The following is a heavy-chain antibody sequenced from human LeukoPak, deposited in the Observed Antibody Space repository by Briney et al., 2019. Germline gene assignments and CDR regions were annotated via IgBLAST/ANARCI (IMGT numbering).Heavy chain of an antibody. V-gene: IGHV3-74*01. D-gene: IGHD1-1*01. J-gene: IGHJ4*02. CDR3: AIGHVSNGQHF. CDR2: INADGRRI. CDR1: GFPFSSYW. Sequence: PGGPVRLSCAASGFPFSSYWMLGLRQAPGKAVLWVSRINADGRRILYADSVKGRFTIYRDNPKHTVSPQVQSLRTEDTAVYQCAIGHVSNGQHFWGQETLVTV.